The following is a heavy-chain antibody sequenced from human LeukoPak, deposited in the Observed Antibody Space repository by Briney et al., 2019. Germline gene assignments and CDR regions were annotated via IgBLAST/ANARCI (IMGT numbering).Heavy chain of an antibody. J-gene: IGHJ4*02. V-gene: IGHV4-34*01. Sequence: PSETLSLTCAVYGGSFSGYYWSWIRQLPGKGLEWIGEINHSGSTNYNPSLKSRVTISVDTSKNQFSLKLSSVTAADTAVYYCARWITGTTSEDYWGQGTLVTVSS. CDR3: ARWITGTTSEDY. CDR1: GGSFSGYY. D-gene: IGHD1-7*01. CDR2: INHSGST.